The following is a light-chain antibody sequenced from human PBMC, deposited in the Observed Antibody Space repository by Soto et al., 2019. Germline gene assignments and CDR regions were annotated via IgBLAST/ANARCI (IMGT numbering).Light chain of an antibody. CDR2: GAS. J-gene: IGKJ1*01. CDR3: QQYGGSVWT. Sequence: EIVMAQSPATLSVSPGERATLSCRASQSVSSNLAWYQQKRGQAPRLLIYGASSRATGIPDRFSGSGSGTDFTLTISRLEPEDFAVYYCQQYGGSVWTFGQGTKVDIK. V-gene: IGKV3-15*01. CDR1: QSVSSN.